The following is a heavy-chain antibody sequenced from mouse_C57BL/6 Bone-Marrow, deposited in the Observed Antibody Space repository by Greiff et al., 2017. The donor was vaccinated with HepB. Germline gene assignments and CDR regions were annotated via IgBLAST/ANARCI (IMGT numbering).Heavy chain of an antibody. CDR3: ARSAYSNYGAMDY. CDR1: GYTFTDYY. V-gene: IGHV1-26*01. J-gene: IGHJ4*01. D-gene: IGHD2-5*01. Sequence: VQLQQSGPELVKPGASVKISCKASGYTFTDYYMNWVKQSHGKSLEWIGDINPNNGGTSYNQKFKGKATLTVDKSSSTAYMELRSLTSEDSAVYYCARSAYSNYGAMDYWGQGTSVTVSS. CDR2: INPNNGGT.